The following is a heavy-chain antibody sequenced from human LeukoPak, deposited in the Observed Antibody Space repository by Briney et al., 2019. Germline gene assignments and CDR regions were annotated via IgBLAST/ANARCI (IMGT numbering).Heavy chain of an antibody. V-gene: IGHV3-21*01. CDR1: GFTFSSYS. D-gene: IGHD6-13*01. Sequence: GGSLRLSCAASGFTFSSYSMNWVRQAPGKGLEWVSSISSSSSYIYYADSVKGRFTISRDNAKNSLYLQMNSLRAEDTAVYYCARDPLLIIAAAGRGSYWGQGTLVTVSS. CDR2: ISSSSSYI. CDR3: ARDPLLIIAAAGRGSY. J-gene: IGHJ4*02.